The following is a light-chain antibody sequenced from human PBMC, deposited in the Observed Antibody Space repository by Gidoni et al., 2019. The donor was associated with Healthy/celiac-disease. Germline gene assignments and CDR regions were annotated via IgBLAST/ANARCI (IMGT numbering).Light chain of an antibody. CDR2: KAS. J-gene: IGKJ4*01. V-gene: IGKV1-5*03. CDR3: QQYNSPALT. Sequence: SQSISSWLAWYQQKPGKAPKLLIYKASSLESGVPSRFSGSGSGTEFTLTISSLQPDDFATYYCQQYNSPALTFGGGTKVEIK. CDR1: QSISSW.